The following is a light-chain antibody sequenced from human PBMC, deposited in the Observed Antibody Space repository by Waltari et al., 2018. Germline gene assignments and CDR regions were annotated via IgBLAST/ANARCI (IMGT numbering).Light chain of an antibody. CDR1: QSLLHTNAYNY. Sequence: DIVMTQSPLSLPVTPGEPASISCRASQSLLHTNAYNYLDWYLQKPGQSPQLLIYLGSNRASGVPDRFSGSGSGTDFTLKISRVEAEDVGVYYCMQALQTPWTFGQGTKVEIE. CDR2: LGS. CDR3: MQALQTPWT. V-gene: IGKV2-28*01. J-gene: IGKJ1*01.